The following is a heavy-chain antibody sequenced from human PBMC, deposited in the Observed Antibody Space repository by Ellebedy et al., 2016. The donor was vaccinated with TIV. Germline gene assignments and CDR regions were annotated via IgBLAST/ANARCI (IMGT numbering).Heavy chain of an antibody. V-gene: IGHV3-23*01. J-gene: IGHJ6*02. CDR1: GFTFSSYA. D-gene: IGHD6-13*01. CDR2: ISGSGGST. CDR3: ASSPGIAAAGTLRYYYGMDV. Sequence: GGSLRLSXAASGFTFSSYAMSWVRQAPGKGLEWVSAISGSGGSTYYADSVKGRFTISRDNSKNTLYLQMNSLRAEDTTVYYCASSPGIAAAGTLRYYYGMDVWGQGTTVTVSS.